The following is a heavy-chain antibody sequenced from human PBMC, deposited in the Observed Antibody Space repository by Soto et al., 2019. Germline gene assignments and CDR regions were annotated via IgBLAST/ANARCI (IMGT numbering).Heavy chain of an antibody. CDR3: ARGRAYSDGYYHAAFDI. CDR1: GYTFISYD. D-gene: IGHD2-21*01. V-gene: IGHV1-8*01. CDR2: MNPNSGNT. J-gene: IGHJ3*02. Sequence: QVQLVQSGAEVKKPGASVKVSCKASGYTFISYDINWVRQATGQGLEWMGWMNPNSGNTGFAQKFQGRVTMTRNPSVTPAYLAMSSLKSEDTAVYYCARGRAYSDGYYHAAFDIWGKGPRVTVS.